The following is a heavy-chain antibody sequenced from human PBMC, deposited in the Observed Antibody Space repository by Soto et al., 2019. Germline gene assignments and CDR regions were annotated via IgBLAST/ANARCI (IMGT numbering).Heavy chain of an antibody. CDR2: IYWDDDK. V-gene: IGHV2-5*02. J-gene: IGHJ5*02. CDR3: AHSLIGYYYDSSGSNWFDH. CDR1: GFSLSTSGVG. Sequence: SGPTLVNPTQTLTLTCTFSGFSLSTSGVGVGWIRQPPGKALEWLALIYWDDDKRYSPSLKSRLTITKDTSKNQVVLTMTNMDPVDTATYYCAHSLIGYYYDSSGSNWFDHWGQGTLVTVSS. D-gene: IGHD3-22*01.